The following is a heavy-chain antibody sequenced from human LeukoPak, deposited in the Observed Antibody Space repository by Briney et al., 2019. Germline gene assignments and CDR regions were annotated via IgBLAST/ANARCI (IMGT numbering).Heavy chain of an antibody. J-gene: IGHJ4*02. D-gene: IGHD1-26*01. CDR1: GGSISSYY. V-gene: IGHV4-34*01. CDR2: INHSGST. Sequence: SETLSLTCTVSGGSISSYYWSWIRQPPGKGLEWIGEINHSGSTNYNPSLKSRVTISVDTSKNQFSLKLSSVTAADTAVYYCARRSGSPLYFDYWGQGTLVTVSS. CDR3: ARRSGSPLYFDY.